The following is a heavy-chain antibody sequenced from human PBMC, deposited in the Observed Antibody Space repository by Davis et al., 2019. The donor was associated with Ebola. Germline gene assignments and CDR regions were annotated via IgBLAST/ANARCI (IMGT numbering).Heavy chain of an antibody. D-gene: IGHD6-19*01. V-gene: IGHV3-11*04. CDR1: GFTFSDYY. CDR3: ARDGRNGSGWSRGIY. J-gene: IGHJ4*02. CDR2: ISSSGSTI. Sequence: PGGSLRLSCAASGFTFSDYYMSWIRQPSGKGLEWVSYISSSGSTIYYADSVKGRFTISRDNAKNSLYLQMNSLRAEDTAVYYCARDGRNGSGWSRGIYWGQGTLVTVSS.